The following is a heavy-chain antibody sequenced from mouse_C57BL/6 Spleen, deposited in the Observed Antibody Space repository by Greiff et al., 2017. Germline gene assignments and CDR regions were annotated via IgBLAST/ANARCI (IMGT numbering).Heavy chain of an antibody. CDR1: GFTFSDYY. CDR3: ARFLYDGYDVGYFDV. Sequence: EVMLVESGGGLVQPGGSLKLSCAASGFTFSDYYMYWVRQTPEKRLEWVAYISNGGGSTYYPDTVKGRFTISRDNAKNTLYLQMCRLKSEATAMYYCARFLYDGYDVGYFDVWGTGTTVTVSS. J-gene: IGHJ1*03. D-gene: IGHD2-3*01. CDR2: ISNGGGST. V-gene: IGHV5-12*01.